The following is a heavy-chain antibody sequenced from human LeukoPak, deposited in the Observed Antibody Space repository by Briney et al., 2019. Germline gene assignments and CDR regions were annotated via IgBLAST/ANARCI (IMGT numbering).Heavy chain of an antibody. Sequence: PGGSLRLSCAASGFTFSTYGIHWVRQAPGRGLEWVAFIRYDGSNKYYADSVKGRFTISRDNSKNSLYLQMNSLRAEDTALYYCAKDAVKEYYDSSGPDYWGQGTLVTVSS. V-gene: IGHV3-30*02. CDR3: AKDAVKEYYDSSGPDY. D-gene: IGHD3-22*01. CDR1: GFTFSTYG. J-gene: IGHJ4*02. CDR2: IRYDGSNK.